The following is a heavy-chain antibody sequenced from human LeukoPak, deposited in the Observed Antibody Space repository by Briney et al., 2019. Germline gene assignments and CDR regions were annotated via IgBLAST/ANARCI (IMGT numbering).Heavy chain of an antibody. CDR2: INHSGST. V-gene: IGHV4-34*01. D-gene: IGHD3-10*01. CDR3: ARAGWFGELYGPLDY. J-gene: IGHJ4*02. Sequence: PSETLSVTCAVYGVSFSNYYWSWIRQPPGKGLEWIGEINHSGSTNYNPSLKSRVTISVDTSKNQFSLSLRSVTAADTAVYYCARAGWFGELYGPLDYWGQGTLVTVSS. CDR1: GVSFSNYY.